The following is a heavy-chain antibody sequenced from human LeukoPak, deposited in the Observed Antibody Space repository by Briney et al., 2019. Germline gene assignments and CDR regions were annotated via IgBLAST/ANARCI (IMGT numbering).Heavy chain of an antibody. V-gene: IGHV3-23*01. J-gene: IGHJ4*02. CDR2: ISGSGGST. D-gene: IGHD3-22*01. CDR3: AKGATYYYDSSGYYFDY. Sequence: GGSLRLSCAASGFTFSSYAMSWVRQAPGKGLEWVSAISGSGGSTYYADSVKGRFTISRDNSKNTLDLQMNSLRAEDTAVYYCAKGATYYYDSSGYYFDYWGQGTLVTVSS. CDR1: GFTFSSYA.